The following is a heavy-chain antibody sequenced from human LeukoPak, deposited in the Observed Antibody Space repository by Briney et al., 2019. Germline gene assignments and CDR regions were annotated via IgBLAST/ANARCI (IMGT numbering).Heavy chain of an antibody. J-gene: IGHJ4*02. Sequence: PGRSLRLSCAASGFTFSSYAMHWVRQAPGKGLEWVAVISYDGSNKYYADSVKGRFTISRDNSKNTLYLQMNSLRAEDTAVYYCARDLGEGLWLVGFDYWGQGTLVTVSS. CDR2: ISYDGSNK. V-gene: IGHV3-30-3*01. CDR3: ARDLGEGLWLVGFDY. CDR1: GFTFSSYA. D-gene: IGHD3-16*01.